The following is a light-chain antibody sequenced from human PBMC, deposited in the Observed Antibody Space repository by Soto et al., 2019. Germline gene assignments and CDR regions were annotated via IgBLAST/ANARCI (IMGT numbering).Light chain of an antibody. CDR3: QQYNNWPLT. Sequence: EIVMTQSPFTLSVSPGERASLSCRASQTVSTNLAWYQQKPGQAPRPLIYGASTRATGIPARFSGSGSGTEFTLTISSLQSEDFAVYYCQQYNNWPLTFGQGTRLEIK. CDR1: QTVSTN. CDR2: GAS. J-gene: IGKJ5*01. V-gene: IGKV3-15*01.